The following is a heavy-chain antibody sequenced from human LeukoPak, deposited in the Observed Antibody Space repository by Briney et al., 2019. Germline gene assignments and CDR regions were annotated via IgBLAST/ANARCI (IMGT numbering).Heavy chain of an antibody. V-gene: IGHV4-61*02. CDR2: IYTSGST. J-gene: IGHJ4*02. D-gene: IGHD3-22*01. CDR3: ARTSYYYDSSGYYPISFDY. Sequence: SETLSLTCTVSGGSISSGSYYWSWIRQPAGKGLEWIGRIYTSGSTNYNPSLKSRVTISVDTSKNQFSLKLSSVTAADRAVYYCARTSYYYDSSGYYPISFDYWGQGTLVTVSS. CDR1: GGSISSGSYY.